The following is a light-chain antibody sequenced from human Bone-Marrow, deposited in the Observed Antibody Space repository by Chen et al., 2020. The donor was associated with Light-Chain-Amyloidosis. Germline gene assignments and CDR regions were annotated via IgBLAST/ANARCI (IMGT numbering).Light chain of an antibody. CDR2: SDT. J-gene: IGLJ2*01. Sequence: SYELTQPPSVSVSPGQTARITCSGDDLPTKYAYWYQQKPGQAPVLVIHSDTERPSGISERFSGSSSGTTATLTISGVQAGDEADYHCQSADSSGTYEVIFGGGTKLTVL. CDR3: QSADSSGTYEVI. CDR1: DLPTKY. V-gene: IGLV3-25*03.